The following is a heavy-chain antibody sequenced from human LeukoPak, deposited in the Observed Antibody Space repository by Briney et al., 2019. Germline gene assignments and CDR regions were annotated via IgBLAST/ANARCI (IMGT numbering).Heavy chain of an antibody. Sequence: GGSLRLSCAASGFTFSSYSMNWVRQAPGKGLEWVSYISSSSSTIYYADSVKGRFTISRDNAKNSLYLQMDSLGPEDTAVYYCARDPYSGNYGNDYYYYMDVWGKGTTVTISS. J-gene: IGHJ6*03. CDR3: ARDPYSGNYGNDYYYYMDV. D-gene: IGHD1-26*01. CDR2: ISSSSSTI. V-gene: IGHV3-48*01. CDR1: GFTFSSYS.